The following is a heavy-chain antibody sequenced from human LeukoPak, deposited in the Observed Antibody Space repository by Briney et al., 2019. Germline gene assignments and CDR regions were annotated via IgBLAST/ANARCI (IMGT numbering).Heavy chain of an antibody. D-gene: IGHD3-9*01. V-gene: IGHV3-20*04. CDR2: INWNGGST. CDR3: ASFGSNYDILTGDY. J-gene: IGHJ4*02. Sequence: RPGGSLRLSCAASGFTFDDYGMSWVRQAPGKGLEWVSGINWNGGSTGYADSVKGRFTISRDNAKNSLYLQMNSLRVEDTALYYCASFGSNYDILTGDYWGQGTLVTVSS. CDR1: GFTFDDYG.